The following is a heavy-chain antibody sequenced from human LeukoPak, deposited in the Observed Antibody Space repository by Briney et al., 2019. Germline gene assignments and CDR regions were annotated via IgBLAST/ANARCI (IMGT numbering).Heavy chain of an antibody. Sequence: ASVKVSCKASGGTFSSYAISWVRQAPGQGLEWMGGIIPIFGTANYAQKFQGRVTITTDESTSTAYMELSSLRSEDTAVYYCARVGGVSPNWFDPWGQGTLVTASS. J-gene: IGHJ5*02. D-gene: IGHD1-26*01. CDR2: IIPIFGTA. V-gene: IGHV1-69*05. CDR3: ARVGGVSPNWFDP. CDR1: GGTFSSYA.